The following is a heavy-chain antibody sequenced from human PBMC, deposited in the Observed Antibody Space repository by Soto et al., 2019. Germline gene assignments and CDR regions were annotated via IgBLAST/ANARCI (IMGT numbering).Heavy chain of an antibody. V-gene: IGHV4-31*03. CDR2: IYSGGST. CDR1: GASISSGGYY. Sequence: QVQLQESGPGLVKPSQTLSLTCTVSGASISSGGYYWSWIRQHPGKGLEWIGYIYSGGSTYYNPSLERRLAISLDTSQNQFSLNLTSVTAADTAVYYCAREHAPSRFQSSDADGYTDFSDGGYFDLWGRGTLVTVSS. J-gene: IGHJ2*01. CDR3: AREHAPSRFQSSDADGYTDFSDGGYFDL. D-gene: IGHD3-16*01.